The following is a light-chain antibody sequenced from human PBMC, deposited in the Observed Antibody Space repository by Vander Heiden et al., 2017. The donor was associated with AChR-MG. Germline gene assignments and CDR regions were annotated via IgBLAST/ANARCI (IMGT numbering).Light chain of an antibody. CDR3: RQDGTSPKT. Sequence: EMVLTQPPATLSLSPGERATLSCGASQSVVRSNLAWYQQKPGRAPRLLIYDASTRATGIPDRFSGSGSGTDFTLTISRLEPEDFAVYYCRQDGTSPKTFGQRTKVEIK. V-gene: IGKV3D-20*01. CDR2: DAS. J-gene: IGKJ1*01. CDR1: QSVVRSN.